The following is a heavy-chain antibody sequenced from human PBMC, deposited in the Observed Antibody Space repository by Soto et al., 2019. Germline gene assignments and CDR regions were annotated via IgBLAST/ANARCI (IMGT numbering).Heavy chain of an antibody. V-gene: IGHV4-4*07. CDR2: IDTSGKT. Sequence: QVQLQESGPGLVKPSETLSLICTVSGGSINSYYWNWIRQPAGKGLEWIGRIDTSGKTNYNPSLKSLVTMSVDTSNNHFSLKMTSVTAADTAIYYCGRAPTYFWGSYRYEMGWFDPWGQGTLVTVSS. D-gene: IGHD3-16*02. J-gene: IGHJ5*02. CDR1: GGSINSYY. CDR3: GRAPTYFWGSYRYEMGWFDP.